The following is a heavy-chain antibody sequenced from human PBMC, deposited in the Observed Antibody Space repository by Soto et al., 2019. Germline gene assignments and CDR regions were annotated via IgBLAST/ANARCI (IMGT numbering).Heavy chain of an antibody. CDR2: ISGSGRNT. V-gene: IGHV3-23*01. CDR1: GFSFSVYA. Sequence: GGSLRLSCAASGFSFSVYAMSWVRQAPGRGPEWVSSISGSGRNTYYADSVKGQFSVSRDNSRNTLYLQLNTLRAEDTALYYCAKETSAHCAGGTCHLSRFTSWGQGTLVTVSS. CDR3: AKETSAHCAGGTCHLSRFTS. D-gene: IGHD2-15*01. J-gene: IGHJ5*02.